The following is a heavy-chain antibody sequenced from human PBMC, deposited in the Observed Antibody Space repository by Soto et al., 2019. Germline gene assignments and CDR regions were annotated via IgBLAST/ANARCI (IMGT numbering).Heavy chain of an antibody. CDR3: AREKRAPYYFDY. CDR2: IYYSGST. CDR1: GGSISSGGYY. J-gene: IGHJ4*02. Sequence: SETLSLTCTVSGGSISSGGYYWSWIRQHPGKGLEWIGYIYYSGSTYYNPSLKSRVTISVDTSKNQFSLKLSSVTAADTAVYYCAREKRAPYYFDYWGQGTLVTVSS. V-gene: IGHV4-31*03.